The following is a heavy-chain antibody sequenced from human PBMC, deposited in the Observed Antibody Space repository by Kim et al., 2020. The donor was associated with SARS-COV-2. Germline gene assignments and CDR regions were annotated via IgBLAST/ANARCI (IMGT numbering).Heavy chain of an antibody. V-gene: IGHV4-31*03. Sequence: SETLSLTCTVSGGSISSGGYYWSWIRQHPGKGLEWIGYIYYSGSTYYNPSLKSRVTISVDTSKNQFSLKLSSVTAADTAVYYCARGRGYSGYLNDYWGQGTLVTVSS. D-gene: IGHD5-12*01. CDR2: IYYSGST. CDR1: GGSISSGGYY. CDR3: ARGRGYSGYLNDY. J-gene: IGHJ4*02.